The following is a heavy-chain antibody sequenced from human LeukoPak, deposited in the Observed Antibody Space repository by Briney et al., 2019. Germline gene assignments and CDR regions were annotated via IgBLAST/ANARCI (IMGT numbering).Heavy chain of an antibody. CDR3: ARGQWELHY. D-gene: IGHD1-26*01. Sequence: SETLSLTCTVSGYSISSGYYWGWIRQPPGKGLEWIGSIYHSGSTYYNPFLKSRVTISVDTSKNQFSLKLSSVTAADTAVYYCARGQWELHYWGQGTLVTVSS. V-gene: IGHV4-38-2*02. J-gene: IGHJ4*02. CDR1: GYSISSGYY. CDR2: IYHSGST.